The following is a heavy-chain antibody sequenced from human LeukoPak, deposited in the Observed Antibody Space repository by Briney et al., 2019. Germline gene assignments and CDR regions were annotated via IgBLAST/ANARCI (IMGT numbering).Heavy chain of an antibody. CDR3: ARGGYCSSTSCYTNYYYMDV. V-gene: IGHV4-30-2*01. D-gene: IGHD2-2*02. Sequence: SETLSLTFTVSGGSISSGGYYWSWIRQPPGKGLECMGYIYHSGSTYYNPSLKSRVTISVDRSKNQFSLKLSSVTAADTAVYYCARGGYCSSTSCYTNYYYMDVWGKGTTVTVSS. CDR1: GGSISSGGYY. CDR2: IYHSGST. J-gene: IGHJ6*03.